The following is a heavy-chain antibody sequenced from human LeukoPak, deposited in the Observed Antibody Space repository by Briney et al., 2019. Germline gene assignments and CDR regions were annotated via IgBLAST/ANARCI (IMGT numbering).Heavy chain of an antibody. CDR2: MSYDGSNK. CDR1: GFTFGTFA. Sequence: PGGSLRLSCAAPGFTFGTFAINWVRQAPGKGLEWVAVMSYDGSNKYYADSLKGRFTISSANSKNTLYLQMNSLRSEDTAVYDCARGHGGIVVLVRDAFDIWGQGTMVSVSS. D-gene: IGHD2-15*01. CDR3: ARGHGGIVVLVRDAFDI. J-gene: IGHJ3*02. V-gene: IGHV3-30-3*01.